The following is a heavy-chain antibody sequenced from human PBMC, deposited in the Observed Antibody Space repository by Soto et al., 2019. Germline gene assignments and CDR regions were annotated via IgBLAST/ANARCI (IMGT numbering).Heavy chain of an antibody. Sequence: PGGSLRLSCAASGFTFSSYAMSWVRQAPGKGLEWVSAISGSSGSTYYADSVKGRFTISRDNAKNSLYLQMNSLRAEDTAVYYCASDLPDVSIAAANNWFDPWGQGTLVTVSS. CDR2: ISGSSGST. J-gene: IGHJ5*02. D-gene: IGHD6-13*01. CDR3: ASDLPDVSIAAANNWFDP. CDR1: GFTFSSYA. V-gene: IGHV3-23*01.